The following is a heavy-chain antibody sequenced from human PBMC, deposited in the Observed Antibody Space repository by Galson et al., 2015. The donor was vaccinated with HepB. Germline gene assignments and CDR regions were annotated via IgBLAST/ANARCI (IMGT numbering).Heavy chain of an antibody. CDR1: GFTFSSYS. CDR2: ISSSSSYI. J-gene: IGHJ6*02. CDR3: HSRSGHYYYYGMDV. V-gene: IGHV3-21*01. Sequence: SLRLSCAASGFTFSSYSMNWVRQAPGKGLEWVSSISSSSSYIYYADSVKGRYTISRDNAKNSLYLQMNSLRAEDTAVYYCHSRSGHYYYYGMDVRGQGTTVTVSS. D-gene: IGHD3-3*01.